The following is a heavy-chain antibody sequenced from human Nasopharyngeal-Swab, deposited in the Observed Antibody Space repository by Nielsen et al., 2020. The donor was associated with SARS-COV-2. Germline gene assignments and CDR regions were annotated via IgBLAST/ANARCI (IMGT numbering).Heavy chain of an antibody. V-gene: IGHV3-23*01. CDR1: GFTFSSYA. D-gene: IGHD3-9*01. J-gene: IGHJ3*02. Sequence: GESLKISCAASGFTFSSYAMSWVRQAPGKGLEWVSAISGSGGSTYYADSVKGRFTISRDNSKNTLYLQMNSLRAEDPAVYYCAKKLENILRYFDWLLDAFDIWGQGTMVTVSS. CDR3: AKKLENILRYFDWLLDAFDI. CDR2: ISGSGGST.